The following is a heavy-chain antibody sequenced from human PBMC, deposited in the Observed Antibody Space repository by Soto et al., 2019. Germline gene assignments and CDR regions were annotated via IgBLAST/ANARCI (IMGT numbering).Heavy chain of an antibody. J-gene: IGHJ4*02. D-gene: IGHD3-22*01. CDR2: IYYSGST. V-gene: IGHV4-31*03. CDR3: ARGGLSYYYDSSGYYSYYFDY. Sequence: SETLSLTCTVSGGSISSGVYYWSWIRHHPGKGLEWIGYIYYSGSTYYNPSLKSRVTISVDTSKNQFSLKLSSVTAADTAVYYCARGGLSYYYDSSGYYSYYFDYWGQGTLV. CDR1: GGSISSGVYY.